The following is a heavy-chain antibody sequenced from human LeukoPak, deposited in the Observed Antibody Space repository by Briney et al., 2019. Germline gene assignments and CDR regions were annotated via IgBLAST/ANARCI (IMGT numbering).Heavy chain of an antibody. V-gene: IGHV3-23*01. Sequence: GGSLRLSCAASGFTFSNYAMSWVRQAPGKGLEWVSTLSGTGGSTYYADSVKGRFTISRDNSKNTLYLQMNSLRAEDTAVYYCAKTPWGGSVFGVVGNDYWGQGTLVTVSS. D-gene: IGHD3-3*01. CDR1: GFTFSNYA. J-gene: IGHJ4*02. CDR3: AKTPWGGSVFGVVGNDY. CDR2: LSGTGGST.